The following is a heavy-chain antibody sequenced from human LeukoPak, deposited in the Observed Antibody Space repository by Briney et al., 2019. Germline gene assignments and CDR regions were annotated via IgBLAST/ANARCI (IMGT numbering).Heavy chain of an antibody. D-gene: IGHD4-17*01. J-gene: IGHJ6*03. V-gene: IGHV1-69*05. CDR2: IIPIFGTA. CDR1: GGTFSSYA. Sequence: ASVKVSCKASGGTFSSYAISWVRQAPGQGLEWMGGIIPIFGTANYAQKFQGRVTITTDESTSTAYMELSSLRSEDTAVYYCASEGRGDYGNYYYYYMDVWGKGTTVTVSS. CDR3: ASEGRGDYGNYYYYYMDV.